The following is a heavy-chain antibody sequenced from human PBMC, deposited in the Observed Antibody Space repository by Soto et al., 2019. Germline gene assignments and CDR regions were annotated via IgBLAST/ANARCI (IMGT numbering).Heavy chain of an antibody. CDR2: IKHSGST. J-gene: IGHJ6*02. CDR1: DGSFTGFR. D-gene: IGHD3-3*01. CDR3: ARGVPFGHYSMDV. V-gene: IGHV4-34*01. Sequence: SETLSLTCAVDDGSFTGFRWTWIRRPPGKGLEWIGEIKHSGSTNYNPSLTRRVTISVDTSKNQFSLKLNSVTAADTAVYYCARGVPFGHYSMDVWGQGTTVTVSS.